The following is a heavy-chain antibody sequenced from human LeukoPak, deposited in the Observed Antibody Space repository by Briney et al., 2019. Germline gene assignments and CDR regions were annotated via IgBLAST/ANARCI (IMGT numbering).Heavy chain of an antibody. J-gene: IGHJ4*02. CDR1: DGSITNYD. CDR2: VHYSGTT. Sequence: SETLSLTCTVSDGSITNYDWSWVRQPPGKGLEFIGHVHYSGTTNYNPSLRSRVTISIDTSKKEFSLKLSSVTAADTAVYYCARGSSYYDFWSGCHFDYWGQGTLVTVSS. V-gene: IGHV4-59*01. D-gene: IGHD3-3*01. CDR3: ARGSSYYDFWSGCHFDY.